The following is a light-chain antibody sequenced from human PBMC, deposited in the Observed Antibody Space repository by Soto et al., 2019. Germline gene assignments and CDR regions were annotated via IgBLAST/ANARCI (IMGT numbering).Light chain of an antibody. V-gene: IGKV1-27*01. Sequence: DIQMTQSPSSLSASVGDRVTITCRASQGISDFLAWYQQKPGKVPKLLIHAASILQSGVPFRFSGGGSGTNFTLTISSLQPEDVATYYCQKYNSAPWTFGQGTKVEIK. CDR1: QGISDF. CDR2: AAS. J-gene: IGKJ1*01. CDR3: QKYNSAPWT.